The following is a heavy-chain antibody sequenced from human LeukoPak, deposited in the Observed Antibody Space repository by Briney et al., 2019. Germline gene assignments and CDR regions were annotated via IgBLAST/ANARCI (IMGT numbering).Heavy chain of an antibody. CDR1: GFTFSSYP. CDR2: ISTDSTYT. J-gene: IGHJ4*02. CDR3: AKGEGYCGGGTCYRYFDS. V-gene: IGHV3-23*01. D-gene: IGHD2-15*01. Sequence: GGSLRLSCAASGFTFSSYPMSWVRQAPGKGLEWVSIISTDSTYTFYAHSVKGRFTISRDNSKDTLYLQMSSLRVEDAAVYFCAKGEGYCGGGTCYRYFDSWGQGTLVTVSS.